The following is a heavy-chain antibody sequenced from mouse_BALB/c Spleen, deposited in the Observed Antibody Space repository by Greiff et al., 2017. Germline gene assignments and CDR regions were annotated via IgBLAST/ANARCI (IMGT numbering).Heavy chain of an antibody. V-gene: IGHV7-3*02. CDR3: ARRDYGSSYAMDY. D-gene: IGHD1-1*01. Sequence: EVNVVESGGGLVQPGGSLRLSCAPSGFTFTDYYMSWVRQPPGKALEWLGFIRNKANGYTTEYSASVKGRFTISRDNSQSILYLQMNTLRAEDSATYYCARRDYGSSYAMDYWGQGTSVTVSS. CDR1: GFTFTDYY. CDR2: IRNKANGYTT. J-gene: IGHJ4*01.